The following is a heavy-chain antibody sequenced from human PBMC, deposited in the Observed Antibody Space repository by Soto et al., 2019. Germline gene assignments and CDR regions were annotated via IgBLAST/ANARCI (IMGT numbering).Heavy chain of an antibody. CDR1: GFSLSTSGVG. V-gene: IGHV2-5*02. CDR3: ALLSSLTTCYWSDP. Sequence: QITLKESGPTLVKPTQTLTLTCTFSGFSLSTSGVGVGWIRQPPGKALEWLALIYWDANKRYSPSPKCRLTITEDTSKSEVVPTMNNMDPVDTATYYGALLSSLTTCYWSDPWGQGTLVTVSS. D-gene: IGHD4-4*01. J-gene: IGHJ5*02. CDR2: IYWDANK.